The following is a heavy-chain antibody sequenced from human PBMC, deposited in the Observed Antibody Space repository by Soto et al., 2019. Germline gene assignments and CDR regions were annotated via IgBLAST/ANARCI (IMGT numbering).Heavy chain of an antibody. CDR3: ARDDEGGSDCDLGY. V-gene: IGHV3-30-3*01. J-gene: IGHJ4*02. CDR2: ISCDGGNK. CDR1: GFTFSSHA. D-gene: IGHD1-26*01. Sequence: QVQLVESGGGVVQPGRSLRLSCAVSGFTFSSHAMHWVRQAPGKGLEWVTLISCDGGNKYYADSVKGRFTTSRDNPKNTMYLQMNSLRVEDTAVYYCARDDEGGSDCDLGYWGQGALVTVSS.